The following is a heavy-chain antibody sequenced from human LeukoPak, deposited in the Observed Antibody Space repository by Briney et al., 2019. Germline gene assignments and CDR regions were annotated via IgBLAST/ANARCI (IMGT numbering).Heavy chain of an antibody. D-gene: IGHD2-8*02. J-gene: IGHJ6*02. V-gene: IGHV3-74*01. Sequence: GGSLRLSCAASGFTLSSYGMHWVRQAPGEGLVWVSRIDPDGSTTNYAESVKGRFTTSRDNAKNTMYLQMNSLRAEDTALYYCTRVQAGRSGLMDVWGRGTTVTVSS. CDR1: GFTLSSYG. CDR2: IDPDGSTT. CDR3: TRVQAGRSGLMDV.